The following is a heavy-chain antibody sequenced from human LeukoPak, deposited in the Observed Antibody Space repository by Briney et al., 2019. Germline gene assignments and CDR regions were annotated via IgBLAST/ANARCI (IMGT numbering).Heavy chain of an antibody. CDR3: ARDSDFWSGYRFDY. CDR2: ISAYNGNS. CDR1: GYTFTSYG. Sequence: GASVKVSCKASGYTFTSYGISWVRQAPGQGLEWMGWISAYNGNSNYAQKFQGRVTMTTDTSTSTGYMELRSLRSDDTAVYYCARDSDFWSGYRFDYWGQGTLVTVSS. J-gene: IGHJ4*02. D-gene: IGHD3-3*01. V-gene: IGHV1-18*01.